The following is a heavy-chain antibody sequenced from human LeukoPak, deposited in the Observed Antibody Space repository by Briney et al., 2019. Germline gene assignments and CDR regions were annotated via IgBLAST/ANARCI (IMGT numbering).Heavy chain of an antibody. J-gene: IGHJ4*02. CDR3: ARVVGSYSYYSDY. Sequence: PSETLSLTCTVSGGSISSGGYYWSWIRQPPGKGLEWIGYIYHSGSTYYNPSLKSRVTISVDRSKNQFSLKLSSVTAADTAVYYCARVVGSYSYYSDYWGQGTLVTVSS. V-gene: IGHV4-30-2*01. CDR2: IYHSGST. CDR1: GGSISSGGYY. D-gene: IGHD1-26*01.